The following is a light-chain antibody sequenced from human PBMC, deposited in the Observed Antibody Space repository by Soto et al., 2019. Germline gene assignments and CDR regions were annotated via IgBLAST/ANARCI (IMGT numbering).Light chain of an antibody. CDR2: GAS. CDR1: QSVSSNY. Sequence: EIVLTQSPGTLSLSPGERATLSCRASQSVSSNYLAWYQQKPGQAPRLLIYGASSRATGIPDRFSGSGSGTDFTLTISRLEPEDFAVYYCQQYGSSPYTFGQGTKLDIK. J-gene: IGKJ2*01. CDR3: QQYGSSPYT. V-gene: IGKV3-20*01.